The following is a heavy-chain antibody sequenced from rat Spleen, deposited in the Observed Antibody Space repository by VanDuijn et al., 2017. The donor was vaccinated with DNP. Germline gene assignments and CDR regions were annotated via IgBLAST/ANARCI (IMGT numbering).Heavy chain of an antibody. Sequence: EVQLVESGGGLVQPGRSLKLSCAVSGLTLNDYYMAWVRQAPTKGLEWVASISSSGDKTYYRDSVKGRFTISRDNAKNTLYLHMSNLRSEDTATYFCTRGRDYFDYWGQGVMVTVSS. J-gene: IGHJ2*01. CDR2: ISSSGDKT. CDR3: TRGRDYFDY. V-gene: IGHV5-25*01. CDR1: GLTLNDYY.